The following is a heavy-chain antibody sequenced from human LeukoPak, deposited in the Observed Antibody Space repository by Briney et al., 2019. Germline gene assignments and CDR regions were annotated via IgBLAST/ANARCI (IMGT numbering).Heavy chain of an antibody. CDR3: ARLVCSTIPCYGKFYFDS. CDR2: ITGSSDSI. V-gene: IGHV3-21*01. Sequence: GGSLRLSCAASEFTFSSYSMNWVRQAPGKGLEWVSSITGSSDSIYYADSVRGRFTISRDNAKNSVYLQMNSLRAEDTAVYYCARLVCSTIPCYGKFYFDSWGQGTLVPVSS. J-gene: IGHJ4*02. CDR1: EFTFSSYS. D-gene: IGHD2-2*01.